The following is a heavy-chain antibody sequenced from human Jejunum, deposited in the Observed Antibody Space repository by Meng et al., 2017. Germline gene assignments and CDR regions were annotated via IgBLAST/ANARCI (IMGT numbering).Heavy chain of an antibody. Sequence: FGSGGGLVQAGGSRRLPCADSGFSFNSFAMGWVRQAPGKGREWVSAISGSGDNTFYADSVKGRFTISRVNSKNTLYLQMNSLRAEDTAVYYCAKDEELHCWGQGSLVTVSS. CDR1: GFSFNSFA. J-gene: IGHJ4*02. V-gene: IGHV3-23*01. CDR2: ISGSGDNT. CDR3: AKDEELHC. D-gene: IGHD3-10*01.